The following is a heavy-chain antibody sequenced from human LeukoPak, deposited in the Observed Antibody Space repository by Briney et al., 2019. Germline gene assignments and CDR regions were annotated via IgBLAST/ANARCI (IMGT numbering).Heavy chain of an antibody. Sequence: GGSLRLSCAASGFTFSSYGMYWVRQAPGKGLEWVAFIRYDGSNKYYADSVKGRFTISRDNSKNTLYLQMNSLRAEDTAVYYCAKSRPFVGDYYYYYGMDVWGQGTTVTVSS. CDR2: IRYDGSNK. J-gene: IGHJ6*02. D-gene: IGHD2-21*01. V-gene: IGHV3-30*02. CDR3: AKSRPFVGDYYYYYGMDV. CDR1: GFTFSSYG.